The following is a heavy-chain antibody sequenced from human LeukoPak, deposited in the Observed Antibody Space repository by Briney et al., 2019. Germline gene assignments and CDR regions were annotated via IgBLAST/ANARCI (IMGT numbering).Heavy chain of an antibody. CDR1: GGSISSSSYY. J-gene: IGHJ4*02. Sequence: PSETLSLTCTVSGGSISSSSYYWGWIRQPPGKGLEWIGSIYYSGSTYYNPSLKSRVTISVDTSKNQFSLKLSSVTAADTAVYYCARQGYEDYWGQGTLVTVSS. CDR3: ARQGYEDY. V-gene: IGHV4-39*01. CDR2: IYYSGST. D-gene: IGHD3-3*01.